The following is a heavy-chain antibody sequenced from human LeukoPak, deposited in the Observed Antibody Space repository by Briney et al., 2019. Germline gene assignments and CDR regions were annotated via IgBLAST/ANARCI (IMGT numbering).Heavy chain of an antibody. Sequence: PGGSLRLSCVASGFAVGSNYMSWVRQAPGKGLEWVSIIYNGGSRYYADSVKGRFTISRDISQNTLFLEMNSLRVEDTAVYYCARVPVLGTRENFQRWGQGTLVTVSS. D-gene: IGHD4-23*01. J-gene: IGHJ1*01. V-gene: IGHV3-66*01. CDR1: GFAVGSNY. CDR3: ARVPVLGTRENFQR. CDR2: IYNGGSR.